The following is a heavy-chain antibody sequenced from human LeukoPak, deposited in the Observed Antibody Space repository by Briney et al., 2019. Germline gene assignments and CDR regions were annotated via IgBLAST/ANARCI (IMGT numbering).Heavy chain of an antibody. D-gene: IGHD2-15*01. CDR3: ARDGRAAVIDPYWYFDL. CDR1: GGSISSGGYY. V-gene: IGHV4-31*03. Sequence: SQTLSLSCTVSGGSISSGGYYWSWIRQHPGKGLEWIGYTYYSGSTYYNPSLKSRVTISVDTSKNQFSLKLSSVTAADTAVYYCARDGRAAVIDPYWYFDLWGRGTLVTVSS. J-gene: IGHJ2*01. CDR2: TYYSGST.